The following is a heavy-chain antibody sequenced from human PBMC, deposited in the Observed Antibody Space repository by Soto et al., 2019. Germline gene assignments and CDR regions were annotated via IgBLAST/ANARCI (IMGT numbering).Heavy chain of an antibody. J-gene: IGHJ5*02. Sequence: GASVKVSCKASGGTFSSYAISWVRQAPGQGLEWMGGIIPIFGTANYAQKFQGRVTITADESTSTAYMELSSLRSEDTAVYYCARRVSPMVRGVIPSGDRQHWFDPWGQGTLVTVSS. D-gene: IGHD3-10*01. CDR3: ARRVSPMVRGVIPSGDRQHWFDP. V-gene: IGHV1-69*13. CDR1: GGTFSSYA. CDR2: IIPIFGTA.